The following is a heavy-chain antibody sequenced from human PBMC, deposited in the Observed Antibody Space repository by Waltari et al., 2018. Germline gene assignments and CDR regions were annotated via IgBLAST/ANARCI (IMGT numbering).Heavy chain of an antibody. J-gene: IGHJ5*02. CDR2: LIPILGIA. CDR1: GGTFSSYA. CDR3: ASATNIRDNWFDP. Sequence: QVQLVQSGAEVKKPGSSVKVSCKASGGTFSSYAISWVRQAPGQGLEWMGRLIPILGIANYAQKFQGRVTSTADKSTSTAYMELSSLRSEDTAVYYCASATNIRDNWFDPWGQGTLVTVSS. V-gene: IGHV1-69*10.